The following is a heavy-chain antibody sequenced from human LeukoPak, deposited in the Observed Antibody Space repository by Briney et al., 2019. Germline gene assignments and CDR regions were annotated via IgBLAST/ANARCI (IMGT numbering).Heavy chain of an antibody. J-gene: IGHJ4*02. V-gene: IGHV1-2*02. Sequence: AASVKVSCKASGYTFTGYYMHWVRQAPGQGLEWMRWINPNSGGTNYAQKFQGRVTMTRGTSISTAYMELSRLRSDDTAVYYCARDEAAAGLVDYWGQGTLVTVSS. CDR1: GYTFTGYY. CDR2: INPNSGGT. D-gene: IGHD6-25*01. CDR3: ARDEAAAGLVDY.